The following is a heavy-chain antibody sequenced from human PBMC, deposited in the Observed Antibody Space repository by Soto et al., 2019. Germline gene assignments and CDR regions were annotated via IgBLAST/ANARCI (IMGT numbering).Heavy chain of an antibody. Sequence: RESLKISCQVSGYPFTTYWIGWVRQMPGKGLEWMGTIYPGDSDTRYSPSFQGQVTISADKSISTAYLQWSSLKASDTAMYYCARTSAAGKYYYGMDVWGQGTTVTVSS. J-gene: IGHJ6*02. CDR2: IYPGDSDT. V-gene: IGHV5-51*01. D-gene: IGHD6-13*01. CDR3: ARTSAAGKYYYGMDV. CDR1: GYPFTTYW.